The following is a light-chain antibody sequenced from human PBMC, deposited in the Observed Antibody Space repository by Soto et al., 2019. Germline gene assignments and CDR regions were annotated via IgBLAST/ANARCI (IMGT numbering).Light chain of an antibody. V-gene: IGLV2-14*01. CDR2: EVR. CDR1: SSDVGDYDY. CDR3: SAYTNSNTWV. J-gene: IGLJ3*02. Sequence: QSVLTQPASVSGSPGQSITISCTGTSSDVGDYDYVSWYQQHPGKAPKLMIYEVRNRPSGVSNRFSGSKSGTTSSLAISGLQAEDEANYYCSAYTNSNTWVFGGGTKLTVL.